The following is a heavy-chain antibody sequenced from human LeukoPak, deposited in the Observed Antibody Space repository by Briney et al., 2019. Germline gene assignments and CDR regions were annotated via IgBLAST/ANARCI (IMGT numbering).Heavy chain of an antibody. J-gene: IGHJ6*02. CDR2: INPNSGGT. V-gene: IGHV1-2*02. D-gene: IGHD3-10*01. Sequence: ASVKVSCKASGNTFTGYYMHWVRQAPGQGLEWMGWINPNSGGTNYAQKFQGRVTMTRDTSISTAYMELSRLRSDDTAVYYCASGKLLWFGELPQYYYYGMDVWGQGTTVTVSS. CDR3: ASGKLLWFGELPQYYYYGMDV. CDR1: GNTFTGYY.